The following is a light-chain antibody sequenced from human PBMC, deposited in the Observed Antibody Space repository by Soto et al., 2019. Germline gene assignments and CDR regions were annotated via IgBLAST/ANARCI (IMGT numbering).Light chain of an antibody. J-gene: IGKJ2*01. CDR2: DAS. Sequence: EIVLTQSPATLSLSPGERATLSCRASQSVSSYLAWYQQKPGQAPRLLIYDASNRATGIPARFSGSGSGTDFTLTISSLEPEDFAVYYCHQRSNWPPAFGQGTKREIK. CDR1: QSVSSY. V-gene: IGKV3-11*01. CDR3: HQRSNWPPA.